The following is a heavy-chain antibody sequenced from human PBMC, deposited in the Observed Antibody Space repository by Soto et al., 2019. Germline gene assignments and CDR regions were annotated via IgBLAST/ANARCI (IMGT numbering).Heavy chain of an antibody. Sequence: EVQLLESGGGLVQPGGSLTVSCAASGFTFGAHPMSWVRLAPGKGLEWVSTISGYGGSTYYPDSLKGRFIISRDNSKNTLYLQINNLRAAAPAIYFCAPHRTTVTTRFDYWGKGKMVNVSS. D-gene: IGHD4-17*01. V-gene: IGHV3-23*01. CDR2: ISGYGGST. CDR3: APHRTTVTTRFDY. J-gene: IGHJ4*02. CDR1: GFTFGAHP.